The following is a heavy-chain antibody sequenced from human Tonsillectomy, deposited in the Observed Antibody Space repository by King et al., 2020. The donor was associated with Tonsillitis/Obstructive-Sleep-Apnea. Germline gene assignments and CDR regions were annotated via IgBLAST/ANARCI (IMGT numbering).Heavy chain of an antibody. CDR1: GFTFSSYA. Sequence: VQLVESGGGLVQPGGSLRLSCAASGFTFSSYAISWVGQAPGKGLGWGSAISGSGGSTYYAGSVKGRFTISRDNSKNTLYLQMNSLRAEDKAVYYCATLMITFGGVIVNGFDYWGQGTLVTVSS. J-gene: IGHJ4*02. CDR2: ISGSGGST. CDR3: ATLMITFGGVIVNGFDY. D-gene: IGHD3-16*02. V-gene: IGHV3-23*04.